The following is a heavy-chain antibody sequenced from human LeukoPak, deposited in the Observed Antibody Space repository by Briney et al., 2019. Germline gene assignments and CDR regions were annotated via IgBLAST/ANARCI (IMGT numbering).Heavy chain of an antibody. CDR2: IYYSGST. J-gene: IGHJ4*02. V-gene: IGHV4-39*01. Sequence: SETLSLTCTVSGGSISSSSYYWGWIRQPPGKGLEWIGSIYYSGSTYYNPSLKSRVTISVDTSKNQFSLKLSSVTAADTAVYYCARPHYDILTGYYNDYFDYWGQGTLVTVSS. CDR1: GGSISSSSYY. D-gene: IGHD3-9*01. CDR3: ARPHYDILTGYYNDYFDY.